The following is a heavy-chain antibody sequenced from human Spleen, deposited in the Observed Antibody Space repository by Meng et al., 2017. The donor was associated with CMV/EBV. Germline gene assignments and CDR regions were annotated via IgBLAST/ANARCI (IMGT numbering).Heavy chain of an antibody. Sequence: GGSLRLSCAASGFTFATYNMQWVRQAPGKELEWVSFITSNSNYIYYTDSVKGRFTISRDNAKNTLYLQMNSLRAEDTAVYYCARDYYDSSGYRNWFDPWGQGTLVTVSS. CDR1: GFTFATYN. D-gene: IGHD3-22*01. V-gene: IGHV3-21*01. CDR3: ARDYYDSSGYRNWFDP. CDR2: ITSNSNYI. J-gene: IGHJ5*02.